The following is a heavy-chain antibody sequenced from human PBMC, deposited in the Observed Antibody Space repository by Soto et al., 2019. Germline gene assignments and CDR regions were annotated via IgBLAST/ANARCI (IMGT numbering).Heavy chain of an antibody. V-gene: IGHV4-4*02. J-gene: IGHJ6*02. CDR3: ARGVLALDIEVGPGSRYGMDV. Sequence: QVRLQESGPGLVKPSGTLSLTCAVSGGSISGSISTSDWWSWVRQPPGKGLEWIGQIDHTGRRNSHPSLSSRLTISVDTSKNQFSLKLSSVTAADTAVYYCARGVLALDIEVGPGSRYGMDVWGQGTTVTVSS. D-gene: IGHD2-2*01. CDR1: GGSISGSISTSDW. CDR2: IDHTGRR.